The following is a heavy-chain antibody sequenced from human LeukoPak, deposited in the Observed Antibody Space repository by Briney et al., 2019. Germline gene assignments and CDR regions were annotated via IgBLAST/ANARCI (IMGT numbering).Heavy chain of an antibody. V-gene: IGHV1-24*01. CDR2: FDPEDGET. CDR1: GYTLTELS. Sequence: ASVKVSCKVSGYTLTELSMHWVRQAPGKGLEWMGGFDPEDGETIYAQKFQGRVTMTEDTSTDTAYMELSRLRSDDTAVYYCARASGSYFYYYYYMDVWGKGTTVTVSS. J-gene: IGHJ6*03. D-gene: IGHD1-26*01. CDR3: ARASGSYFYYYYYMDV.